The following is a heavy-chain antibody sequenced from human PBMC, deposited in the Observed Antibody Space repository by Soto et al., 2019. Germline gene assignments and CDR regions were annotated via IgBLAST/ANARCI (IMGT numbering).Heavy chain of an antibody. D-gene: IGHD1-26*01. J-gene: IGHJ4*02. CDR3: ARAGVGATPNDY. CDR1: GYTFTSYA. Sequence: GASVKVSCKASGYTFTSYAMHWVRQAPGQRLEWMGWINAGNGNTKYSQKFQGRVTITRDTSASTAYMELSSLRSEDTAVYYCARAGVGATPNDYWGQGTLVTVSS. CDR2: INAGNGNT. V-gene: IGHV1-3*01.